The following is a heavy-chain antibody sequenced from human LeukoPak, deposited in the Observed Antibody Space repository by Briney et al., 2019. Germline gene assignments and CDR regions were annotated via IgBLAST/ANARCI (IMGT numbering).Heavy chain of an antibody. Sequence: SETLSLTCTVSGGSISSSSHYWGCLRQPPGKGLEWIGSIYYSGSTYYTPSLKSRVTISVDTSKNQFSLKLSSVTAADTAVYYCARVLRGNSGGYYWGQGTLVTVSS. J-gene: IGHJ4*02. CDR2: IYYSGST. D-gene: IGHD2-15*01. CDR3: ARVLRGNSGGYY. CDR1: GGSISSSSHY. V-gene: IGHV4-39*01.